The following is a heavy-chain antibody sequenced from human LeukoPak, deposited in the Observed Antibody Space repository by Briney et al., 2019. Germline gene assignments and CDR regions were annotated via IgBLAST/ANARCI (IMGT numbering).Heavy chain of an antibody. Sequence: SETLSLTCTVSGDSISNLNYYWSWIRQPAGKGLEWIGRIYVSGSTNYNPSLKSRVTISVDTSKNQFSLKLSSVTAADTAVYYCARPSTYYYDSSGHGAFDIWGQGTMVTVSS. CDR2: IYVSGST. CDR3: ARPSTYYYDSSGHGAFDI. V-gene: IGHV4-61*02. J-gene: IGHJ3*02. CDR1: GDSISNLNYY. D-gene: IGHD3-22*01.